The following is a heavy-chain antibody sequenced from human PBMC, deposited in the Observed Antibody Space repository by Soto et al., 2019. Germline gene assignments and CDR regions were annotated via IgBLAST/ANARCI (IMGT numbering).Heavy chain of an antibody. V-gene: IGHV3-30-3*01. Sequence: PGGSLRLSCAASGFTFSSSVMHWVRQAPGKGLEWVAVISYDRNNKYYADSVKGRFTISRDNSKNTLYLQMNSLRVEDTAVYYCARDLGSSWYVKWFDPWGQGTLVTVSS. D-gene: IGHD6-13*01. CDR3: ARDLGSSWYVKWFDP. J-gene: IGHJ5*02. CDR1: GFTFSSSV. CDR2: ISYDRNNK.